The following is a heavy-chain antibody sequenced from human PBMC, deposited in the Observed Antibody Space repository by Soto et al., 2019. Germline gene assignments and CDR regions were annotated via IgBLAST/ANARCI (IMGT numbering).Heavy chain of an antibody. CDR3: VRDTMRASAAASLDY. D-gene: IGHD2-2*01. J-gene: IGHJ4*02. CDR1: GFTFSTYE. CDR2: ISVSGNII. V-gene: IGHV3-48*03. Sequence: GGSLRLSXAASGFTFSTYEFNWVRQAPGRGLEWISYISVSGNIIKYAESVKGRFTISRDNADNSLHLHMSNLRVDDTALYFCVRDTMRASAAASLDYWGQGTQVTVSS.